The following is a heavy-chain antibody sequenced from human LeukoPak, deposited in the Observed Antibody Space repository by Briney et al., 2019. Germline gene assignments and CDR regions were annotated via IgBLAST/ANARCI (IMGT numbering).Heavy chain of an antibody. V-gene: IGHV3-48*02. J-gene: IGHJ4*02. D-gene: IGHD5-18*01. Sequence: GGSLRLSCAASGFTFNSYNMNWVRQAPGKGLEWVSYISSSGSTISYADSVKGRFTISRDNAKNSLYLQMSSLRDEDTAVYYCARDTAPMRYWGQGTLVTVSS. CDR3: ARDTAPMRY. CDR2: ISSSGSTI. CDR1: GFTFNSYN.